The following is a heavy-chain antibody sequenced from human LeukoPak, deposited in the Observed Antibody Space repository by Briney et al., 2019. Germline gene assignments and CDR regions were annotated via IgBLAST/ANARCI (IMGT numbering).Heavy chain of an antibody. J-gene: IGHJ4*02. D-gene: IGHD2-2*01. Sequence: SETLSLTCTVSGGSISSGGYYWSWIRQHPGKGLEWIGYIYYSGSTYYNPSLKSRVTISVDTSKNQFSLKLSSVTAADTAVYYCAREAGYCSSTSCYGPYYFDYWGQGPRSPSPQ. CDR2: IYYSGST. CDR3: AREAGYCSSTSCYGPYYFDY. CDR1: GGSISSGGYY. V-gene: IGHV4-31*03.